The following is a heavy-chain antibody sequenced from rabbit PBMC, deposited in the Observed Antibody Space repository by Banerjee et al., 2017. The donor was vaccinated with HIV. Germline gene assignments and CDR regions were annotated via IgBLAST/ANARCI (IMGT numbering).Heavy chain of an antibody. D-gene: IGHD2-1*01. CDR2: IDAGSSGST. Sequence: QEQLVESGGGLVQPEGSLTLTCTASGFSFSSSYYMCWVRQAPGKGLEWIACIDAGSSGSTWYASWAKGRFTISKTSSTTVTLQMTSLTAADMATYFCAREGAGYGVYGENILWGPGTLVTVS. CDR1: GFSFSSSYY. V-gene: IGHV1S45*01. J-gene: IGHJ4*01. CDR3: AREGAGYGVYGENIL.